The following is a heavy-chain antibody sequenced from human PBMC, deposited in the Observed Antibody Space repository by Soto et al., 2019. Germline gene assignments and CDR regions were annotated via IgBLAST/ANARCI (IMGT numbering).Heavy chain of an antibody. CDR1: GGTFSSYA. J-gene: IGHJ5*02. V-gene: IGHV1-69*13. D-gene: IGHD2-2*01. CDR3: ARELYCSSTSCYNWFDP. Sequence: SVKVSCKASGGTFSSYAISWVRQAPGQGLELMGGIIPIFGTANYAQKFQGRVTITADESTSTAYMELSSLRSEDTAVYYCARELYCSSTSCYNWFDPWGQGTLVTVYS. CDR2: IIPIFGTA.